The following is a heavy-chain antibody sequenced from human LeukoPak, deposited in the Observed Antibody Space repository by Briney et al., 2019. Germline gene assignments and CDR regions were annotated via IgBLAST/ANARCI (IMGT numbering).Heavy chain of an antibody. CDR2: ISGSGGST. D-gene: IGHD1-26*01. J-gene: IGHJ5*02. CDR3: AKDTRGSYSWFDP. CDR1: GFTFSSYA. V-gene: IGHV3-23*01. Sequence: GASLRLSCAACGFTFSSYAMSWVRQAPGKGLVWVSAISGSGGSTYYADSVKGRFTISRDNSKNTLYLQMNSLRAEDTAVYYCAKDTRGSYSWFDPWGQGTLVTVSS.